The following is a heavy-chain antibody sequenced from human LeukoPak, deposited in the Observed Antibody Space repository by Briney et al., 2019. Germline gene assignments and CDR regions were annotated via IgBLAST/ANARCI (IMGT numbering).Heavy chain of an antibody. J-gene: IGHJ4*02. CDR2: ISSSSSYI. CDR1: GFTFSSYS. D-gene: IGHD3-10*01. V-gene: IGHV3-21*01. CDR3: ARSFGSGSYYDY. Sequence: GGSLRLSCAASGFTFSSYSMNWVRQAPGKGLEWVSSISSSSSYIYYADSVKGRFTTSRDNAKNSLYLQMNSLRAEDTAVYYCARSFGSGSYYDYWGQGTLVTVSS.